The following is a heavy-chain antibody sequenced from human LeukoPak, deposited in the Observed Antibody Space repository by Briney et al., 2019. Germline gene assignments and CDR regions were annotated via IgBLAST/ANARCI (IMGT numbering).Heavy chain of an antibody. CDR2: ISAYNGNT. J-gene: IGHJ3*02. D-gene: IGHD2-2*01. Sequence: GASVKVSCKASGYTFTSYGISWVRQAPGQGLEWMGWISAYNGNTDYAQKLQGRVTMTTDTSTSTAYMELRSLRSDDTAVYYCASSYRHWHAFDIWGQGTMVTVSS. V-gene: IGHV1-18*01. CDR3: ASSYRHWHAFDI. CDR1: GYTFTSYG.